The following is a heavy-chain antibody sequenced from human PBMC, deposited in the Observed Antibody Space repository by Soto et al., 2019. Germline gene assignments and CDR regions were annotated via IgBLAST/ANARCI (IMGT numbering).Heavy chain of an antibody. Sequence: PSETLSLTCAVYGGSISSGDYYWRWIRQPPGKGLEWIGYIYYSGSTYYNPSLKSRVTISVDTSKNQFSLKLSSVTAADTAVYYCASNLWFAELSIWPKSPPYESWGQGTLVPVSS. CDR2: IYYSGST. CDR1: GGSISSGDYY. D-gene: IGHD3-10*01. V-gene: IGHV4-30-4*01. CDR3: ASNLWFAELSIWPKSPPYES. J-gene: IGHJ5*02.